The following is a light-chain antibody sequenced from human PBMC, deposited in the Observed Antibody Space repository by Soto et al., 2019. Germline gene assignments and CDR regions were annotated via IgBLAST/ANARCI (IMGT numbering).Light chain of an antibody. V-gene: IGLV2-8*01. Sequence: QSALTQPPSASGSPGQSVTIPCTGTSSDVGGYNYVSWYQQHPGKAPKLMICEVSKRPSGVPDRFSGSKSGNTASLTVSGLQAEDEADYYCSSYAGSNNYVFGTGTKVTVL. CDR2: EVS. CDR3: SSYAGSNNYV. J-gene: IGLJ1*01. CDR1: SSDVGGYNY.